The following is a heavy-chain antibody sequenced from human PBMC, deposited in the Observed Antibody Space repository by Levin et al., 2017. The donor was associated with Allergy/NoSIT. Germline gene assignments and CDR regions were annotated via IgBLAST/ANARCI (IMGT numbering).Heavy chain of an antibody. CDR1: GFTFSSYG. V-gene: IGHV3-30*18. Sequence: PGGSLRLSCAASGFTFSSYGMHWVRQAPGKGLEWVAVISYDGSNKYYADSVKGRFSISRDNSKNTLYLQMNSLRAEDTAVYYCAKGRTYYYGSGSHYWGQGTLVTVSS. CDR2: ISYDGSNK. D-gene: IGHD3-10*01. CDR3: AKGRTYYYGSGSHY. J-gene: IGHJ4*02.